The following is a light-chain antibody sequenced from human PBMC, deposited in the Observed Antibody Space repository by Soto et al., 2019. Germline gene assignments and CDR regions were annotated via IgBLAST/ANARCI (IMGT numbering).Light chain of an antibody. J-gene: IGKJ4*01. CDR2: WAS. CDR1: QSVLYSSNNKNY. V-gene: IGKV4-1*01. CDR3: QQYYSPPLT. Sequence: DIVMTQSPDSLAVSLGERATINCKSSQSVLYSSNNKNYLAWYQQKPGQPPKLLIYWASTRESGVPDRFSGSGSGTDFTLTISSLQAEDVAVYYCQQYYSPPLTFGGRTKV.